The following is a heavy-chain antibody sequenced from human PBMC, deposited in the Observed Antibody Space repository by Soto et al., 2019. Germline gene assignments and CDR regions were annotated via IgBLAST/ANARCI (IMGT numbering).Heavy chain of an antibody. CDR2: IYSGGST. Sequence: GGSLRLSCAASGFTVSSNYMSWVRQAPGKGLEWVSVIYSGGSTYYADSVKGRFTISRDNSKNTLYLQMNSLRAEDTAVYYCARSRGVFNLGARYMDVWGKGTTVTVSS. J-gene: IGHJ6*03. CDR1: GFTVSSNY. CDR3: ARSRGVFNLGARYMDV. D-gene: IGHD3-16*01. V-gene: IGHV3-66*01.